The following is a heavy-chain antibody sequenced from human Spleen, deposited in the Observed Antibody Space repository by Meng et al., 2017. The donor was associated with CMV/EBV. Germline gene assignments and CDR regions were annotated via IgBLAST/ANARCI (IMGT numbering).Heavy chain of an antibody. D-gene: IGHD2-2*01. J-gene: IGHJ4*02. Sequence: ASVKVSCKASGYTFTDYYMHWVRQAPGQGLEWMGWINPNSGGTKSAQKFQGRVTITRNTSISTAYMELSSLRSEDTAVYYCARPQRACSSTSCEYYFDYWGQGTLVTVSS. V-gene: IGHV1-2*02. CDR1: GYTFTDYY. CDR3: ARPQRACSSTSCEYYFDY. CDR2: INPNSGGT.